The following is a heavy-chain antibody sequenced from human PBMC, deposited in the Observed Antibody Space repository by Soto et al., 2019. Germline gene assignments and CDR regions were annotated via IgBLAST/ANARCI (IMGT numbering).Heavy chain of an antibody. CDR1: GGSISRYY. V-gene: IGHV4-59*01. Sequence: SETLSLTCTVSGGSISRYYWSWIRQPPGKGLEWIGYIYYSGSTNYNPSLKSRVTISVDTSKNQFSLKLSSVTAADTAVYYCARSPYYAPGNYYYYYMDVWGKGTTVTVSS. CDR3: ARSPYYAPGNYYYYYMDV. D-gene: IGHD3-10*01. CDR2: IYYSGST. J-gene: IGHJ6*03.